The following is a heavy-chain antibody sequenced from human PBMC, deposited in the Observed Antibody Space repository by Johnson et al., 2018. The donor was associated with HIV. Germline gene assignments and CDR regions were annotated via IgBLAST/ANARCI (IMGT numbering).Heavy chain of an antibody. Sequence: VQLVESGGGVVQPGRSLRLSCAASGFTFSTYAMHWVRQAPGKGLVWVADIKCDGSEKYYVDSVKGRFTISRDNAKNSLYLQMNSLRAEDTAVYYCARDSQWELRPDAFDIWGQGTMVTVSS. J-gene: IGHJ3*02. CDR1: GFTFSTYA. CDR3: ARDSQWELRPDAFDI. CDR2: IKCDGSEK. V-gene: IGHV3-7*03. D-gene: IGHD1-26*01.